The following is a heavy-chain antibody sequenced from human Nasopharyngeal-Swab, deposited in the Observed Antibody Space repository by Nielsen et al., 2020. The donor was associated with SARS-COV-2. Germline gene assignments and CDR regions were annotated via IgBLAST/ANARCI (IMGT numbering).Heavy chain of an antibody. J-gene: IGHJ4*02. CDR3: ARGTGYCSGGSCYLSHFDY. Sequence: GESLKISCAASGFTFSSYEMNWVRQAPGKGLEWVSYISSSGSTIYYADSVKGRFTISRDNAKNSLYLQMNSLRAEDTAVYYCARGTGYCSGGSCYLSHFDYWGQGTLVTVSS. CDR2: ISSSGSTI. V-gene: IGHV3-48*03. CDR1: GFTFSSYE. D-gene: IGHD2-15*01.